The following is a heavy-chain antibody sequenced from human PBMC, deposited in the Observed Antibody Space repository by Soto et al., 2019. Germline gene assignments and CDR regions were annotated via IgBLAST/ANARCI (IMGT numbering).Heavy chain of an antibody. Sequence: QVQLQESGPGLVKPSQTLSLTCTVSGGSISSGGDYWSWIRQHPGKGLEWIGYIYYSGSTYYNPSLKSGVSISVDTSKIQFSLKLSSVTAADTALYYCARDYRASYPAYYYYGMDVWGQGTTVTVSS. J-gene: IGHJ6*02. D-gene: IGHD3-16*02. CDR2: IYYSGST. CDR3: ARDYRASYPAYYYYGMDV. CDR1: GGSISSGGDY. V-gene: IGHV4-31*03.